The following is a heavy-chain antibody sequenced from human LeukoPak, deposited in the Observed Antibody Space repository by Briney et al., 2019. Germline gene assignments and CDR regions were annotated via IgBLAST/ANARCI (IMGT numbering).Heavy chain of an antibody. Sequence: HPGGSLRLSCAASGFTFSSYAMSWVRQAPGKGLEWVSAISGSGGSTYYADSVKGRFTISRDNSKNTLYLQMNSLRAEDTAVYYCAKDSGHYSSGWYGYWGQGTLVTVTS. CDR2: ISGSGGST. D-gene: IGHD6-19*01. CDR3: AKDSGHYSSGWYGY. V-gene: IGHV3-23*01. J-gene: IGHJ4*02. CDR1: GFTFSSYA.